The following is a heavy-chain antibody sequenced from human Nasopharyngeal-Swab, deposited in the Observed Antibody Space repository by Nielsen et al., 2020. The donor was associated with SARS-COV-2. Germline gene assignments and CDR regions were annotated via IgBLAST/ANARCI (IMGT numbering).Heavy chain of an antibody. Sequence: GESLKISCAASGFTFSYYSMSWVRQAPGKGLEWVSSISGSGSYIYYAGSVKGRFTISRDNAKNSLYLQMNSLRVEDTAVYYCGRQLRLGELSLYNEFDYWGQGTLVTVSS. CDR2: ISGSGSYI. CDR1: GFTFSYYS. D-gene: IGHD3-16*02. CDR3: GRQLRLGELSLYNEFDY. V-gene: IGHV3-21*01. J-gene: IGHJ4*02.